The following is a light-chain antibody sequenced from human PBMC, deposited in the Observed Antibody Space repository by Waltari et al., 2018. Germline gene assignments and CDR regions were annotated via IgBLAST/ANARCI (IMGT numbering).Light chain of an antibody. CDR2: KDS. Sequence: SYELTQPSSLSVSPGQTARITCSGDVLANKYARWLQQKPGQAPVLVIYKDSERHSGIPERFSGSTSGTTVTLTISGAQVEDEADYYCYSAADSNLVFGGGTKLTVL. V-gene: IGLV3-27*01. CDR3: YSAADSNLV. J-gene: IGLJ3*02. CDR1: VLANKY.